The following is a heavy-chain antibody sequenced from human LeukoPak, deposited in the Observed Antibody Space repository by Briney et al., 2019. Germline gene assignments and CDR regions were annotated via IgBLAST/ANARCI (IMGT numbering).Heavy chain of an antibody. J-gene: IGHJ4*02. D-gene: IGHD6-13*01. V-gene: IGHV4-59*01. CDR3: ARATYSSSWPYYFDY. Sequence: PSETLSLTCTVSGGSISSYYWSWLRHPPGKGLELIGYIYYSGSTNYNPSLKSRVTISVDTSKNQFSLKLSSVTAADTAVYYCARATYSSSWPYYFDYWGQGTLVTVSS. CDR2: IYYSGST. CDR1: GGSISSYY.